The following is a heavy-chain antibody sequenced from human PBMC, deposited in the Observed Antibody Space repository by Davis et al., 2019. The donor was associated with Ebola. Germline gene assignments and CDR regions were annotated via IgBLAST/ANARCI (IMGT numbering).Heavy chain of an antibody. CDR1: GYTFTSYY. D-gene: IGHD4-17*01. CDR2: ISAYNGNT. Sequence: ASVKVSCKASGYTFTSYYMHWVRQAPGQGLEWMGWISAYNGNTNYAQKLQGRVTMTTDTSASTAYMELSSLRSEDTAVYYCARDIYGDQPTDYWGQGTLVTVSS. J-gene: IGHJ4*02. V-gene: IGHV1-18*04. CDR3: ARDIYGDQPTDY.